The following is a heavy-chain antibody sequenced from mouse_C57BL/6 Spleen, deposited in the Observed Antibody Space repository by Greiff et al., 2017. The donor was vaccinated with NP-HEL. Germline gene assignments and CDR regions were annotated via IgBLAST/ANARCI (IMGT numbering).Heavy chain of an antibody. J-gene: IGHJ3*01. CDR2: FHPYNDDT. V-gene: IGHV1-47*01. D-gene: IGHD2-4*01. Sequence: QVQLQQSGAELVKPGASVTMSCKASGYTFTTYPLEWMKQNHGKSLEWIGNFHPYNDDTKYNEKFKGKTTLTVEKSSSTVYLELSRLTSDESAVYYCARRYYDSHSAFAYWGKGTLVTVSA. CDR3: ARRYYDSHSAFAY. CDR1: GYTFTTYP.